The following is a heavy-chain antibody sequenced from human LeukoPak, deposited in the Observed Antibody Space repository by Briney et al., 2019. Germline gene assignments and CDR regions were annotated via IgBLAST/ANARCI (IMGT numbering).Heavy chain of an antibody. V-gene: IGHV3-30*14. Sequence: GGSLRLSCAASGFILINSAIHWVRQAPGKGLEWVAVISSDGSKKYYADSVKGRFTISRDNSKNTLYLQMNSLRAEDTAVYYCASFKLYYYDSSGPEDAFDIWGQGTMVTVSS. J-gene: IGHJ3*02. CDR1: GFILINSA. D-gene: IGHD3-22*01. CDR3: ASFKLYYYDSSGPEDAFDI. CDR2: ISSDGSKK.